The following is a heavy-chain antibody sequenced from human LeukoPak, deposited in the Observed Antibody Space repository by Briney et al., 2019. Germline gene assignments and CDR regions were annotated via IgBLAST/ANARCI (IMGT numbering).Heavy chain of an antibody. CDR2: IYFSGNT. D-gene: IGHD3-10*01. Sequence: PSQTLSLTCTVSGGSISSGSYYWSWIRQPPGKGLEWIGYIYFSGNTNYNPSLKSRVTISVDTSKNQFSLRLSSVTAADTAVYYCARSERMYYYDSGRYYDGPSAFDIWGQGTMVTVSS. J-gene: IGHJ3*02. CDR1: GGSISSGSYY. CDR3: ARSERMYYYDSGRYYDGPSAFDI. V-gene: IGHV4-61*01.